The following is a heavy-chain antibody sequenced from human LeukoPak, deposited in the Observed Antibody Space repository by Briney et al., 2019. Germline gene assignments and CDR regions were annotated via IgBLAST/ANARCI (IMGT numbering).Heavy chain of an antibody. J-gene: IGHJ4*02. D-gene: IGHD6-6*01. Sequence: GGSLRLSCAASGFTFSTYWMHWVRQTPGKGLVWVSRINTDGTSTSYADSVKGRFTISRDNAKNTLYLQLNSLRAEDTAVYYCAKVWVPYSSSSWGNFDYWGQGTLVTVSS. CDR1: GFTFSTYW. CDR2: INTDGTST. V-gene: IGHV3-74*01. CDR3: AKVWVPYSSSSWGNFDY.